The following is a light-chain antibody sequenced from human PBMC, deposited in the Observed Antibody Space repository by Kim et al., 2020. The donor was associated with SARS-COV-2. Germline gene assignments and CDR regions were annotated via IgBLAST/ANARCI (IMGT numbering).Light chain of an antibody. CDR3: LKYNGASWT. CDR1: QGISKD. V-gene: IGKV1-27*01. J-gene: IGKJ1*01. CDR2: AES. Sequence: ASGGTSLTIPGRASQGISKDLAVYPQKPGTAPKLLIFAESALQPGDRTLFSGSGSDPEFTLNISGPRHQDVATLYCLKYNGASWTFGQGTKV.